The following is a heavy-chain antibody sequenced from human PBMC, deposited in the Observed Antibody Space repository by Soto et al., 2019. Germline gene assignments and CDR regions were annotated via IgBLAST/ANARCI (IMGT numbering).Heavy chain of an antibody. CDR1: GFTFDDYA. Sequence: GGSLRLSCAASGFTFDDYAMHWVRQAPGKGLEWVSGISWNSGSIGYADSVKGRFTISRDNAKNSLYLQMNSLRAEDTALYYCAKDWSAPGWDEENYFDYWGQGTLVTVSS. D-gene: IGHD3-9*01. CDR2: ISWNSGSI. J-gene: IGHJ4*02. V-gene: IGHV3-9*01. CDR3: AKDWSAPGWDEENYFDY.